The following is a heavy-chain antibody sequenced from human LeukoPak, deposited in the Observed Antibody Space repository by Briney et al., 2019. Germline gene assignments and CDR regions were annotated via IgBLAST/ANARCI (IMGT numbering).Heavy chain of an antibody. CDR1: GGSISSSSYY. J-gene: IGHJ4*02. CDR3: ARRGYDSSGSYRNY. D-gene: IGHD3-22*01. CDR2: IYYSGRT. V-gene: IGHV4-39*01. Sequence: SETLSLTCTVSGGSISSSSYYWGWIRQPPGKGLEWIGSIYYSGRTYYNPSLKSRVTISVDTSKNQFSLKLSSVTAADTAVYYCARRGYDSSGSYRNYWGQGTLVTVSS.